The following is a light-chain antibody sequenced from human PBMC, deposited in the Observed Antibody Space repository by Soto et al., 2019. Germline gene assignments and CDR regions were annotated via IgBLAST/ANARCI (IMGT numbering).Light chain of an antibody. CDR2: EVN. Sequence: QSLLTPPPSASGSPGQSVAISCTGTSSDVGCYNYVSLYQQHPGKAPKLMIYEVNKRPSGVPDRFSGSKSGNTASLTVSGLQAEDEADYYCSSYAGSSNVFGTGTKVTVL. CDR1: SSDVGCYNY. J-gene: IGLJ1*01. V-gene: IGLV2-8*01. CDR3: SSYAGSSNV.